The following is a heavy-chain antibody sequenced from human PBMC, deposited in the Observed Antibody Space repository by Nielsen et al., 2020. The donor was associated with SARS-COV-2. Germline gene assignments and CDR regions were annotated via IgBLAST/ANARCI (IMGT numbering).Heavy chain of an antibody. V-gene: IGHV3-74*01. D-gene: IGHD2-15*01. J-gene: IGHJ6*02. CDR1: GFTFSSYW. CDR3: ARDYGYAGIVVVGAALVGDYGMDV. Sequence: GGSLRFSCAASGFTFSSYWMHWVRQAPGKGLVWVSRVNSDGSSTSYADSVKGRFTISRDNAKNTLYLQMNSLRAEDTAVYYCARDYGYAGIVVVGAALVGDYGMDVWGQGTTVTVSS. CDR2: VNSDGSST.